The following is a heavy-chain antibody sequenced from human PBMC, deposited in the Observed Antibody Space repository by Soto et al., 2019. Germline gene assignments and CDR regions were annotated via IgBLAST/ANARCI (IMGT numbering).Heavy chain of an antibody. J-gene: IGHJ6*03. CDR2: IYYSGST. CDR1: GGSISSYY. D-gene: IGHD3-3*01. Sequence: SETLSLTCTVSGGSISSYYWSWIRQPPGKGLEWIGYIYYSGSTNYNPSLKSRVTISVDTSKNQFSLKLSSVTAADTAVYYCARVTNYDFWSVYYTETPSYYMYVWSQGTTVTVSS. CDR3: ARVTNYDFWSVYYTETPSYYMYV. V-gene: IGHV4-59*01.